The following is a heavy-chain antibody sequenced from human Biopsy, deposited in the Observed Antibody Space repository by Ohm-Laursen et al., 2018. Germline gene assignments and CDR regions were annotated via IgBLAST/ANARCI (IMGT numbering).Heavy chain of an antibody. CDR3: AKDCGLGGDRDY. Sequence: SVKVSCKPSGYTFTDYYIHWVRQAPGHGPEWMGWINPKSGGTKYAQKFQGRVTMTRDTSIDTVHMELSRLTSDDTALYYCAKDCGLGGDRDYWGQGTLVTVSS. D-gene: IGHD2-21*01. CDR2: INPKSGGT. J-gene: IGHJ4*02. V-gene: IGHV1-2*02. CDR1: GYTFTDYY.